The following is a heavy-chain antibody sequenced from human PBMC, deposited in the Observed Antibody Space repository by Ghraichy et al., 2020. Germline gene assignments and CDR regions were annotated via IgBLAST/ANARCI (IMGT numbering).Heavy chain of an antibody. D-gene: IGHD4-17*01. CDR1: GYTFTSYY. V-gene: IGHV1-46*01. Sequence: ASVKVSCKTSGYTFTSYYMHWVRQAPGQGLEWVGIINPAHEVINYGQKFQGRVTMTRDTSTNTLYMVLSSLRAEDTAVYYCARRLRYGSYDPDAFDIWGQGTVVTVSS. J-gene: IGHJ3*02. CDR2: INPAHEVI. CDR3: ARRLRYGSYDPDAFDI.